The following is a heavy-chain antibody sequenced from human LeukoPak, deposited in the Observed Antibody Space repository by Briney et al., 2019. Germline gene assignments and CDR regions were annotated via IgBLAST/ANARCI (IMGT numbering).Heavy chain of an antibody. V-gene: IGHV3-33*01. J-gene: IGHJ3*02. Sequence: PGGSLRLSCAASGFTFSSYGMHWVRQAPGKGLEWVAVIWYDGSIKYYADSVKGRFTISRDNPKNTLYLQMNSLRAEDTAVYYCARVGSGSYFLDGFDIWGQGTMVTVSP. CDR3: ARVGSGSYFLDGFDI. CDR1: GFTFSSYG. D-gene: IGHD1-26*01. CDR2: IWYDGSIK.